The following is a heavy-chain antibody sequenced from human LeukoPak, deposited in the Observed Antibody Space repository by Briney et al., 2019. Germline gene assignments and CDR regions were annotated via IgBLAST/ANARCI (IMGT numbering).Heavy chain of an antibody. Sequence: ASVKVSCKASGYTFTSYGINWVRQATGQGLEWMGWMNPNSGNTGYAQKFQGRVTMTRNTSISTAYMELSSLRSEDTAVYYCARGALNDYYDSSGYSFDYWGQGTLVTVSS. J-gene: IGHJ4*02. V-gene: IGHV1-8*02. CDR2: MNPNSGNT. CDR1: GYTFTSYG. CDR3: ARGALNDYYDSSGYSFDY. D-gene: IGHD3-22*01.